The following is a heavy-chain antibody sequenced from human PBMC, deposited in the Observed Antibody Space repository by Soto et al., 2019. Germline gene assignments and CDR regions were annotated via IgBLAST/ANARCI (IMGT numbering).Heavy chain of an antibody. Sequence: SVKVSCKASGYTFTSYYMHWVRQAPGQGLEWMGIINPSSGSTSYAQKFQGRVTMTRDTSTSTVYMELSSLRSEDTAGYYCATGDGANGVGYFAYSGKGTLVT. D-gene: IGHD2-8*01. CDR2: INPSSGST. V-gene: IGHV1-46*01. CDR1: GYTFTSYY. CDR3: ATGDGANGVGYFAY. J-gene: IGHJ4*02.